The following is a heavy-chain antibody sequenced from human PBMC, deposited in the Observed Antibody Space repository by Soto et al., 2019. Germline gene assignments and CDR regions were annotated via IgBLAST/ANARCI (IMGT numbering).Heavy chain of an antibody. J-gene: IGHJ3*02. D-gene: IGHD4-17*01. CDR3: AKDKTHGDYFVLDACDI. CDR2: ISWNSVRI. CDR1: GFPCEEYA. V-gene: IGHV3-9*01. Sequence: EVQLVESGGGLVHAGRSLTLSCAASGFPCEEYAMHWVRQAPGKGLEWVSVISWNSVRIGYSYSVKGRFSISIDNAKNSLYLQMKSLRAEDTALYYYAKDKTHGDYFVLDACDIGGQGTMVTVSS.